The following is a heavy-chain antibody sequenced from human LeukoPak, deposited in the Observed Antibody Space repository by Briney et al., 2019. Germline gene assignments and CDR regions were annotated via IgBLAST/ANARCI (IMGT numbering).Heavy chain of an antibody. CDR2: IYSSGST. CDR1: VGSISSYY. CDR3: ARGEFTMVRGVVNNWFGP. J-gene: IGHJ5*02. D-gene: IGHD3-10*01. V-gene: IGHV4-59*01. Sequence: SETLSLTCTVSVGSISSYYWCWICQPPGKGLEWIGYIYSSGSTNYNPSLKSRVTISVGTSKNQFSLKLSSVTAADTAVYYCARGEFTMVRGVVNNWFGPWGQGTLVTVSS.